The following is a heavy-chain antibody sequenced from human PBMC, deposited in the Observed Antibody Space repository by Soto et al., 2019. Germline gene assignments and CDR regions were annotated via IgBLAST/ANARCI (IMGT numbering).Heavy chain of an antibody. CDR2: VNPIVRMS. V-gene: IGHV1-69*02. Sequence: QVQLVQSGAEVKRPGSSVKVSCKASGDTFNLYSINWVRQAPGLGLEWMGRVNPIVRMSKYAQKFQGRVTMTADKSTSTAYMELSSLRSEDTAIYYCASSYGSGYRAFDYWGQGALVTVSS. CDR1: GDTFNLYS. CDR3: ASSYGSGYRAFDY. D-gene: IGHD3-10*01. J-gene: IGHJ4*02.